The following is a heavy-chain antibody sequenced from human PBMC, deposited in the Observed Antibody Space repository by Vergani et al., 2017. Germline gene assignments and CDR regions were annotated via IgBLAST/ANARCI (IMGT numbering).Heavy chain of an antibody. CDR3: AIVAAAAFDI. CDR2: INPNSGGT. Sequence: QVQLVQSGAEVKKPGASVQVSCKASGYTFTGYYMHWVRQAPGQGLEWMGWINPNSGGTNYAQKFPGWLTMTRDTSISTAYMERSRLRSDDTAVYYCAIVAAAAFDIWGEGTMVTVSS. CDR1: GYTFTGYY. V-gene: IGHV1-2*04. D-gene: IGHD6-13*01. J-gene: IGHJ3*02.